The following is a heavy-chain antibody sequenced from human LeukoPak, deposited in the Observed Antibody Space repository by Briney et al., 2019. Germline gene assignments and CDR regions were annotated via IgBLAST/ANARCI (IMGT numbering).Heavy chain of an antibody. CDR3: ARATVVPAAMGN. V-gene: IGHV4-31*03. CDR1: GGSISSGGYY. Sequence: TSETLSLTCTVSGGSISSGGYYWSWTRQHPGKGLEWIGYIYYSGSTYYNPSLKSRVTISVDTSKNQFSLKLSSVTAADTAVYYCARATVVPAAMGNWGQGTLVTVSS. CDR2: IYYSGST. J-gene: IGHJ4*02. D-gene: IGHD2-2*01.